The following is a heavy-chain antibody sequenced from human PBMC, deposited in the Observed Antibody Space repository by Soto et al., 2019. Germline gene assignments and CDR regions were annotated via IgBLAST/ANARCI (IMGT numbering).Heavy chain of an antibody. Sequence: LSLTCAASGFNFGSYGMHGVRQAPGKGLEWVAVISYDGSNKYYADSVKGRFTISRDNSKNTLYLQMNSLRAEDTAVYYCAKDGWELLYYFDYWGQGTLLTVSS. CDR3: AKDGWELLYYFDY. CDR1: GFNFGSYG. CDR2: ISYDGSNK. J-gene: IGHJ4*02. D-gene: IGHD1-26*01. V-gene: IGHV3-30*18.